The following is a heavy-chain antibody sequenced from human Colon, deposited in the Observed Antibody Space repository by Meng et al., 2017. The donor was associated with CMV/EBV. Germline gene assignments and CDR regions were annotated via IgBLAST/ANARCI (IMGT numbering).Heavy chain of an antibody. D-gene: IGHD5-24*01. J-gene: IGHJ5*02. CDR3: TKLMGNTRVDH. CDR2: IDSSGA. Sequence: GESLKISCAASGFTFSSYAMSWVRQTPGKGLEWVSTIDSSGAYIADSVKGRFTVSRYNFKNTLDLQMNSLRVEDVATYYCTKLMGNTRVDHWGQGTQVTVSS. CDR1: GFTFSSYA. V-gene: IGHV3-23*05.